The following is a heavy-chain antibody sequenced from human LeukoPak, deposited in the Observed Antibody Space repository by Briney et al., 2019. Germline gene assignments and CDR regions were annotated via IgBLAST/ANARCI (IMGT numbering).Heavy chain of an antibody. J-gene: IGHJ4*02. CDR3: ASGSLGGAERLDY. Sequence: GGSLRLSCAASGFTFSSYSMNWVRQAPGKGLEWVAVISYDGSNKYYADSVKGRFTISRDNSKNTLYLQMNSLRAEDTAVYYCASGSLGGAERLDYWGQGTLVPVSS. V-gene: IGHV3-30*03. D-gene: IGHD1-26*01. CDR2: ISYDGSNK. CDR1: GFTFSSYS.